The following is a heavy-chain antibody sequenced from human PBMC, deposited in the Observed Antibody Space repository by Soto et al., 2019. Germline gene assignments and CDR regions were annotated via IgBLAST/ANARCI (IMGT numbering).Heavy chain of an antibody. V-gene: IGHV3-48*03. J-gene: IGHJ4*02. CDR3: ARGYCDSTGCFSYFGY. D-gene: IGHD2-2*01. Sequence: GGSLSLSCAVSGFTFNTYSMNWVRQAPGKGLEWVSHISRSGTTLYYAESVKGRFTISRDNAKNSLYLQMNSLRVEDTGFYYCARGYCDSTGCFSYFGYWGQGTQVTVSS. CDR2: ISRSGTTL. CDR1: GFTFNTYS.